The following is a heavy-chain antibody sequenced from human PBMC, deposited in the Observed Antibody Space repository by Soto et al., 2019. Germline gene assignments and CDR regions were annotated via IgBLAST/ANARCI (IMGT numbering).Heavy chain of an antibody. V-gene: IGHV3-7*05. CDR3: ARAGSENDY. J-gene: IGHJ4*02. CDR1: GFTFSHYW. D-gene: IGHD3-10*01. CDR2: IKEDGSDR. Sequence: EVQLVESGGGLVLPGGSLRLSCAASGFTFSHYWMTWVRQAPGKGLEWVANIKEDGSDRNYVDSVKGRFTISRDNAKNSLYLQLNGLRAEDTAVYYCARAGSENDYWGQGTLVTVSS.